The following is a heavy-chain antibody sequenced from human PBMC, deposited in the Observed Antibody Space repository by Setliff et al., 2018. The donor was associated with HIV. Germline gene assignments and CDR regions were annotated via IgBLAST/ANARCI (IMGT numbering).Heavy chain of an antibody. CDR1: GGSFSGYY. J-gene: IGHJ6*03. CDR3: ARAGKVEGYYYGSGSYYTRDV. D-gene: IGHD3-10*01. V-gene: IGHV4-34*01. Sequence: SETLSLTCAVYGGSFSGYYWSWIRQPPGKGLEWIGEINHSGSTNYNPSLKSRVTISVDTSKNQFSLRLSSVTAADTAVYYCARAGKVEGYYYGSGSYYTRDVWGKGTTVTVS. CDR2: INHSGST.